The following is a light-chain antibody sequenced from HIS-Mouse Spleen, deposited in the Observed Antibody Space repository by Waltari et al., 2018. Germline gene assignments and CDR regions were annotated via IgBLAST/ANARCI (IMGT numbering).Light chain of an antibody. CDR3: AAWDDSLSGPV. CDR2: RN. Sequence: QSVLTQPPSASGTPGQRVTISCSGSSSNIGSNYVYWYQQLPGTAPKLLIYRNQRPSGVPDRFSGSKSGTSASLAISGLRSEDEADYYCAAWDDSLSGPVFGGGTKLTVL. J-gene: IGLJ3*02. V-gene: IGLV1-47*01. CDR1: SSNIGSNY.